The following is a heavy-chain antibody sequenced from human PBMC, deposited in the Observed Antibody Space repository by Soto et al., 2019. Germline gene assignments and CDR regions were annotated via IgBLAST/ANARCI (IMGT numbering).Heavy chain of an antibody. CDR1: GGTFSSYA. Sequence: ASVKVSCKVSGGTFSSYAISWVRQAPGQGLEWMGGIIPIFGTANYAQKFQGRVTITADESTSTAYMELSSLRSEDTAVYYCARGGRCMVRGVSCHGMDVWGQGTTVTVS. CDR3: ARGGRCMVRGVSCHGMDV. D-gene: IGHD3-10*01. J-gene: IGHJ6*02. CDR2: IIPIFGTA. V-gene: IGHV1-69*13.